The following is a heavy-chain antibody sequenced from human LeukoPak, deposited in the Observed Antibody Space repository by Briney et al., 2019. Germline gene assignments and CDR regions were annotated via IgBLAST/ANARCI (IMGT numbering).Heavy chain of an antibody. CDR1: GFTFSNYW. J-gene: IGHJ4*02. V-gene: IGHV3-74*01. CDR3: AKVGNYYGSGSFSDY. D-gene: IGHD3-10*01. Sequence: GGSLRLSCAASGFTFSNYWMHWVRQAPGKGLVWVSRINSDGINTSYADSVKGRFTISRDNSKNTLYLQMNSLRAEDTAVYYCAKVGNYYGSGSFSDYWGQGTLVTVSS. CDR2: INSDGINT.